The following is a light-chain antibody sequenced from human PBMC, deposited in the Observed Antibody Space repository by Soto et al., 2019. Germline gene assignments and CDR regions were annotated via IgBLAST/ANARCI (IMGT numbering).Light chain of an antibody. Sequence: QSALTQPASVSGSPGQSITISCTGTSSDAGSYNFVSWYQQHLGKAPKVMIYEDSKRPSGVSNRFSGSKSGNTASLTISGLQAEDEADYYCCSYASSSTYWVFGGGTKLTVL. CDR2: EDS. V-gene: IGLV2-23*01. CDR3: CSYASSSTYWV. J-gene: IGLJ3*02. CDR1: SSDAGSYNF.